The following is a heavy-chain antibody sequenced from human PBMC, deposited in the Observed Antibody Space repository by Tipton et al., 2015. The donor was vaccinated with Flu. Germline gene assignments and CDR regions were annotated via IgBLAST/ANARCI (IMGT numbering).Heavy chain of an antibody. CDR2: ISSDGGDK. V-gene: IGHV3-30*04. Sequence: SLRLSCAASTFTFRAYAMHWVRQAPGKGLEWVSVISSDGGDKYYSDSVKGRFTVSRDNSKDTLDLQMNSLRPEDTAVYYCARAGNNYYGMDVWGQGTTVTVPS. CDR3: ARAGNNYYGMDV. D-gene: IGHD1/OR15-1a*01. J-gene: IGHJ6*02. CDR1: TFTFRAYA.